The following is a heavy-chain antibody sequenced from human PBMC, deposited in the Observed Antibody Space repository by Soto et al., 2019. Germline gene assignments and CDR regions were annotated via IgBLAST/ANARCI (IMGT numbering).Heavy chain of an antibody. Sequence: XXTLSLPFTVSGGSIRSYYWRWIRQPPGKGLEWIGYIYYSGSTNYNPSLKSRVTISVDTSKNQFSLKLSSVTAADTDVYYCARNPCSGGSCYWYDAFDIWGQGTMVTVSS. J-gene: IGHJ3*02. D-gene: IGHD2-15*01. CDR3: ARNPCSGGSCYWYDAFDI. CDR1: GGSIRSYY. CDR2: IYYSGST. V-gene: IGHV4-59*01.